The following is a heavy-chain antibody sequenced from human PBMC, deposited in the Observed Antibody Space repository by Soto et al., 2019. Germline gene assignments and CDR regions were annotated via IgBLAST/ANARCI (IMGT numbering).Heavy chain of an antibody. CDR2: FIPIFRTL. D-gene: IGHD3-22*01. V-gene: IGHV1-69*01. J-gene: IGHJ3*01. Sequence: QVQLIQSEAEVKKPGSSVRVSCTASGGIFGSHGFSWVRQAPGQRLEWVGGFIPIFRTLTYTEKFQARVRIAADESTNTVYLDLSSLTSEDTAVYYCVSDRRIDYSDPHDEFVASDYEVWGQGTMVSVSS. CDR3: VSDRRIDYSDPHDEFVASDYEV. CDR1: GGIFGSHG.